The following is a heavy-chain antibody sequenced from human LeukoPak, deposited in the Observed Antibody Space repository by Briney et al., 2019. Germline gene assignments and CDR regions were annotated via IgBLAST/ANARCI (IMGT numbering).Heavy chain of an antibody. CDR1: GGTFSSYA. Sequence: ASVKVSCKASGGTFSSYAISWVRQAPGQGLEWMGGIIPIFGTANYAQKFQGRVTITADESTSTAYMELSSLRSEDTAVYYCATYGDYRDFDYWGQGTLVTVPS. D-gene: IGHD4-17*01. J-gene: IGHJ4*02. CDR2: IIPIFGTA. V-gene: IGHV1-69*13. CDR3: ATYGDYRDFDY.